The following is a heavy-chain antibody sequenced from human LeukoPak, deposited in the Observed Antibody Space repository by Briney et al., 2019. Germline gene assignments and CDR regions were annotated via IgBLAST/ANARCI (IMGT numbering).Heavy chain of an antibody. J-gene: IGHJ4*02. V-gene: IGHV3-23*01. Sequence: AGGSLRLSCAAPGFTLSSCATSWVRQAPGKGLEWVSAISASGADTYYADSVKGRFTISRDTSKNTLYLQMNSLRDEDTAVYYCAKQLDSGNYYPTGDDYWGQGALVTVSS. CDR1: GFTLSSCA. D-gene: IGHD3-10*01. CDR2: ISASGADT. CDR3: AKQLDSGNYYPTGDDY.